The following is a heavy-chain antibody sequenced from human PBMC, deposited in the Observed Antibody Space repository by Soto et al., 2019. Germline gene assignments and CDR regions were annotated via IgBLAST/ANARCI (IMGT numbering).Heavy chain of an antibody. Sequence: ASVKVSCKAAGYAFTGYYMHWGRQAPGQGLEWMGWINPNSGGTNYAQKFQGWVTMTRDTSISTAYMELSRLRSDDTAVYYCARDSDYDFWSGLMDVWGQGTTVTVSS. CDR1: GYAFTGYY. J-gene: IGHJ6*02. CDR2: INPNSGGT. CDR3: ARDSDYDFWSGLMDV. V-gene: IGHV1-2*04. D-gene: IGHD3-3*01.